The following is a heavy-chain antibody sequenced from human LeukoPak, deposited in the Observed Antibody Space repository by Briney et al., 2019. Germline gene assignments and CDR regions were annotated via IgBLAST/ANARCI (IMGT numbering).Heavy chain of an antibody. CDR2: IFYTGST. CDR3: ARGTYNSSPPDL. D-gene: IGHD1-14*01. Sequence: TSETLSLTCTVSGVSIRSNYWSWIRQPPGKGLEWIGYIFYTGSTKYNPSLKSRVTILVDTSRNQFSLKLSSVTAADTAVYSCARGTYNSSPPDLWGQGQWSPSLQ. J-gene: IGHJ3*01. V-gene: IGHV4-59*01. CDR1: GVSIRSNY.